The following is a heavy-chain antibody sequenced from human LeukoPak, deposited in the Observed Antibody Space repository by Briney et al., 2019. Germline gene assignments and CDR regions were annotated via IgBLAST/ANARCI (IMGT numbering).Heavy chain of an antibody. CDR1: GGSISSGGYY. CDR2: ISWNSGGI. CDR3: GRDEPISMVRGVIDY. Sequence: LSLTCTVSGGSISSGGYYWSWIRQHPGKGLEWVSSISWNSGGIGYADSVKGRFTISRDNAKNSLYLQMNSLRAEDTAVYYCGRDEPISMVRGVIDYWGQGTLVTVSS. D-gene: IGHD3-10*01. V-gene: IGHV3-11*01. J-gene: IGHJ4*02.